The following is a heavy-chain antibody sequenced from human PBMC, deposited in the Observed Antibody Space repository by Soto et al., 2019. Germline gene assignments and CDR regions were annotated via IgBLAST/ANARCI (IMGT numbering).Heavy chain of an antibody. CDR1: GGSISSYY. CDR3: ARTSGYSSSSPQFVPTQFDY. CDR2: IYYSGST. V-gene: IGHV4-59*08. D-gene: IGHD6-6*01. J-gene: IGHJ4*02. Sequence: SETLSLTCTVSGGSISSYYWSWIRQPPGKGLEWIGYIYYSGSTNYNPSLKSRVTISVDTSKNQFSLKLSSVTAADTAVYYCARTSGYSSSSPQFVPTQFDYWGQGTLVTVS.